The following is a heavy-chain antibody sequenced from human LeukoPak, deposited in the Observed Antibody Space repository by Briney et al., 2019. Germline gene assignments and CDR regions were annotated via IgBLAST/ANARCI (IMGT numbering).Heavy chain of an antibody. V-gene: IGHV3-23*01. J-gene: IGHJ4*02. CDR1: GFTFNTYA. D-gene: IGHD3-16*01. CDR2: ISDSGINT. Sequence: PGGSLRLSCAASGFTFNTYAMTWVRQAPGKGLQWVSAISDSGINTYYADSVKGRFTISRDNSKNTLYLQMNSLRAEDTAVYYCAKYLRETGGPTDFFDYWGPGTLVAVSS. CDR3: AKYLRETGGPTDFFDY.